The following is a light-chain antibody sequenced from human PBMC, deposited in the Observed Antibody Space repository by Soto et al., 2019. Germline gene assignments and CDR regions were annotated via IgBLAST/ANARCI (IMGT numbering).Light chain of an antibody. Sequence: EIVMTQSPATLSVSPGERATLSCSASQSVSSNLAWYQQKPCQAPRLLIYGASTRATGIPARFSGSGSGTEFTLTISSQQSEDFAVYYCQQYNNWPRTFGQGTKLEIK. CDR1: QSVSSN. V-gene: IGKV3-15*01. CDR3: QQYNNWPRT. J-gene: IGKJ2*01. CDR2: GAS.